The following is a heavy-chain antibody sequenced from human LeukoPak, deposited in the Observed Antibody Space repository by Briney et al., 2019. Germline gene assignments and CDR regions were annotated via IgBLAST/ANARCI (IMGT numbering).Heavy chain of an antibody. CDR3: ARGGYSYSDAFDI. V-gene: IGHV3-7*01. CDR2: IKQDGSDR. CDR1: GFTFRNYW. Sequence: PGGSLRLSCAASGFTFRNYWMSWVRQAPGTGLEWVANIKQDGSDRNYVTSVRGRFTISRDNAKNSLYLQMNSLRAEDTAVYYCARGGYSYSDAFDIWGQGTMVTVSS. J-gene: IGHJ3*02. D-gene: IGHD5-18*01.